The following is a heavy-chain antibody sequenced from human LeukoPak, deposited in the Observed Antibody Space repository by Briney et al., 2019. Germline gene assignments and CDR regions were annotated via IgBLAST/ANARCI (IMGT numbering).Heavy chain of an antibody. Sequence: GGSLRLSCAASGFTFSSYGMHWVRQAPGKGLEWVAVISYDGSNKYYADSVKGRFTISRDNSKNTLYLQMNSLRAEDTAVYYCAKDDYIEAAGTWPGVWGQGTLVTVSS. CDR2: ISYDGSNK. J-gene: IGHJ4*02. D-gene: IGHD6-13*01. CDR3: AKDDYIEAAGTWPGV. V-gene: IGHV3-30*18. CDR1: GFTFSSYG.